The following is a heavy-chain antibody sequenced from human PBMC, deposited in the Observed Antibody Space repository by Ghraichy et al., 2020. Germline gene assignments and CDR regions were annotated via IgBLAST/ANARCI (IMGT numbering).Heavy chain of an antibody. J-gene: IGHJ5*02. D-gene: IGHD2-2*01. CDR1: GGSISSGGYY. CDR3: ASDRFSTSHYGSSTNCPKYNWFDP. CDR2: IHNSGST. Sequence: SQTLSLTCTVSGGSISSGGYYWSWIRQHPGKGLEWIGYIHNSGSTYYNPSLKSRVNISVDTSKNQFSLKLSSVTAADTAVYYCASDRFSTSHYGSSTNCPKYNWFDPWGQVTLLTVSS. V-gene: IGHV4-31*03.